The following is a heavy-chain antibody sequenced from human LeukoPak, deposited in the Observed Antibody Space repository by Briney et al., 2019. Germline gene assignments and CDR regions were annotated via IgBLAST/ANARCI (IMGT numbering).Heavy chain of an antibody. CDR1: GYTFPDYY. D-gene: IGHD3-10*01. Sequence: ASVKVSCKASGYTFPDYYIHWVRLAPGQRPEWMGWINPKSGGTRFAQKFQGRLAMTRDTSISTAYMELSRLRSDDTAVYYCARGGRGVIITSADWGQGTLVTVSS. J-gene: IGHJ4*02. CDR2: INPKSGGT. V-gene: IGHV1-2*02. CDR3: ARGGRGVIITSAD.